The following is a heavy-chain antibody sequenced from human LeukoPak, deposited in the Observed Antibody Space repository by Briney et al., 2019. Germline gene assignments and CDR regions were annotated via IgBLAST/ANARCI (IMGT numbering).Heavy chain of an antibody. V-gene: IGHV3-30*04. CDR3: ARDTVDLLRFLEWSFDY. Sequence: GGSLRLSCAASGFTFSSYAMHWVRQAPGKGLEWVAVISYDGSNKYYADSVKGRFTISRDNSKNTLYLQMNSLRAEDTAVYYCARDTVDLLRFLEWSFDYWGQGILVTVSS. CDR2: ISYDGSNK. D-gene: IGHD3-3*01. CDR1: GFTFSSYA. J-gene: IGHJ4*02.